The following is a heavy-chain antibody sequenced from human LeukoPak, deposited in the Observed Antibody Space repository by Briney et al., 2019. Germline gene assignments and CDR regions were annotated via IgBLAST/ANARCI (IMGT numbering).Heavy chain of an antibody. CDR2: MNPNSGNT. Sequence: ASVKVSCKTSGYTFTSYDINWVRQATGQGLEWMGWMNPNSGNTGYAQKFQGRVTMTRDTSTSTVYMELSSLRSEDTAVYYCARDGGHCTNGVCGAMVDGAFDIWGQGTMVTVSS. J-gene: IGHJ3*02. CDR3: ARDGGHCTNGVCGAMVDGAFDI. CDR1: GYTFTSYD. D-gene: IGHD2-8*01. V-gene: IGHV1-8*02.